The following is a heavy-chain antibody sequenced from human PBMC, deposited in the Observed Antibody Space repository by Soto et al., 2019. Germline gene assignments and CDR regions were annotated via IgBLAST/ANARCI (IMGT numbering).Heavy chain of an antibody. Sequence: QITLKESGPTLVKPTQTLTLTCTFSGFSLSTSGVGVGWIRQPPGKALEWLALFYWDDDKRYSPSLKRRLTITKDTSKSQVVLTMTNMDPVDTATYYCARHDRGPRDYYVGMDVWGQGTTVTVS. V-gene: IGHV2-5*02. CDR3: ARHDRGPRDYYVGMDV. D-gene: IGHD3-9*01. J-gene: IGHJ6*02. CDR1: GFSLSTSGVG. CDR2: FYWDDDK.